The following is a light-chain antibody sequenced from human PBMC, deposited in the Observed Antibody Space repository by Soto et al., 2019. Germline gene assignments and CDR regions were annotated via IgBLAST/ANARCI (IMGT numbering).Light chain of an antibody. CDR3: QQSYVTPLT. J-gene: IGKJ4*01. Sequence: DIQMTQSPSSLSASVGDRVTITCRASQSISSYLNWYQQKPGKAPKLLIYDASSLESGVPSRFSGSGSGTEFTLTISSLQPDDFATYYCQQSYVTPLTFGGGTKVDIK. CDR1: QSISSY. V-gene: IGKV1-39*01. CDR2: DAS.